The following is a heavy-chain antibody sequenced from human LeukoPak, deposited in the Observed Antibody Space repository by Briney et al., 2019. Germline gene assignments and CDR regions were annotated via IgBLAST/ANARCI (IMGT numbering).Heavy chain of an antibody. J-gene: IGHJ6*03. CDR3: ARDRGIAAAGTQYYYYYYMDV. CDR1: GYTFTSYG. CDR2: ISAYNGNT. D-gene: IGHD6-13*01. Sequence: ASVKVSCKASGYTFTSYGISWVRQAPGQGLEWMGWISAYNGNTNYAQKLQGRVTMTIDTSTSTAYMELRSLRSDDTAVYYCARDRGIAAAGTQYYYYYYMDVWGKGTTVTVSS. V-gene: IGHV1-18*01.